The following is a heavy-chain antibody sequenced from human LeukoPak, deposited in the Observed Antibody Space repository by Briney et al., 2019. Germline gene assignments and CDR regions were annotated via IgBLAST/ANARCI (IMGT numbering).Heavy chain of an antibody. CDR1: GFTFSDYY. V-gene: IGHV3-11*01. CDR2: ISSSGSTI. Sequence: GGSLRLSCAASGFTFSDYYMSWIRQAPGKGLEWVSYISSSGSTIYYADSVKGRFTISRDDAKNSLYLQMNSLRAEDTAVYYCAADPINYYYYGMDVWGQGTTVTVSS. CDR3: AADPINYYYYGMDV. J-gene: IGHJ6*02.